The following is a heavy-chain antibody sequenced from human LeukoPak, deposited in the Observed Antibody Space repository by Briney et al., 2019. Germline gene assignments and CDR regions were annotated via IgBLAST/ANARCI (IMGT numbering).Heavy chain of an antibody. J-gene: IGHJ6*04. D-gene: IGHD6-13*01. V-gene: IGHV1-2*06. CDR3: ARGVQGYSSRWSALYYYSGMDV. CDR2: INPNSGGT. CDR1: GYTFTGYY. Sequence: ASVKVSCKASGYTFTGYYMHFGRQAPGQGLERRGRINPNSGGTNYAQKFQGRVTMTRDTAISTAYMELSRLRSDDTAVYYCARGVQGYSSRWSALYYYSGMDVWGKGPTVPVSS.